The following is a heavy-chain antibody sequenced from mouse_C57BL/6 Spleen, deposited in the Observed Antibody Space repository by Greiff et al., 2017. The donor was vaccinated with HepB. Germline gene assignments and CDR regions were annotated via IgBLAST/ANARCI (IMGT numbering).Heavy chain of an antibody. CDR1: GYAFSSSW. D-gene: IGHD1-1*01. CDR2: IYPGDGDT. Sequence: QVQLQQSGPELVKPGASVKISCKASGYAFSSSWMNWVKQRPGKGLEWIGRIYPGDGDTNYNGKFKGKATLTADKSSSTAYMQLSSLTSEDSAVYFCARSDGSSLDYWGQGTTLTVSS. J-gene: IGHJ2*01. V-gene: IGHV1-82*01. CDR3: ARSDGSSLDY.